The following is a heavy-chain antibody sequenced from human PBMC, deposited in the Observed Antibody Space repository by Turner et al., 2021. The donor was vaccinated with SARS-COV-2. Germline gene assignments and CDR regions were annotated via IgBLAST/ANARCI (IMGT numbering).Heavy chain of an antibody. V-gene: IGHV3-66*01. CDR1: GFTVSSNY. CDR3: AREAAAGNFHGWFDP. Sequence: EVQLVESGGGLVQPGGSLRLSCAASGFTVSSNYMSWFRQAPGKGLEWVSVIYSGGSTYYADSVKGRFTISRDNSKNTLYLQMNSLRVEDTAVYSCAREAAAGNFHGWFDPWGQGTLVTVSS. J-gene: IGHJ5*02. D-gene: IGHD6-13*01. CDR2: IYSGGST.